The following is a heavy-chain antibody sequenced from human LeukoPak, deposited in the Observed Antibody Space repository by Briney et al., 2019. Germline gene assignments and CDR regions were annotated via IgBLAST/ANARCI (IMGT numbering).Heavy chain of an antibody. J-gene: IGHJ3*02. Sequence: GESLKISCKGSGYSFTSYWIGWVRQMPGEGLEWMGIIYPGDSDTRYSPSFQGQVTISADKSISTAYLQWSSLKASDTAMYYCATTNYGSGSYYNRGYDAFDIWGQGTMVTVSS. CDR2: IYPGDSDT. V-gene: IGHV5-51*01. D-gene: IGHD3-10*01. CDR1: GYSFTSYW. CDR3: ATTNYGSGSYYNRGYDAFDI.